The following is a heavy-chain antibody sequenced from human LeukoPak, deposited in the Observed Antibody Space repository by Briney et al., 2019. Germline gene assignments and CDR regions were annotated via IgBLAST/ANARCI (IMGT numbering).Heavy chain of an antibody. CDR2: ISSSGSTI. V-gene: IGHV3-11*01. CDR3: ERGAGYSSSWYGTFDF. D-gene: IGHD6-13*01. CDR1: GFSFSDYY. J-gene: IGHJ4*02. Sequence: NPGGSLRLSCAASGFSFSDYYMTWIRQAPGKGLEWVSYISSSGSTIYYADSVKGRFTISRDNAKNSLYLQMNSLRAEDTAVYYCERGAGYSSSWYGTFDFWGQGTLVTVSS.